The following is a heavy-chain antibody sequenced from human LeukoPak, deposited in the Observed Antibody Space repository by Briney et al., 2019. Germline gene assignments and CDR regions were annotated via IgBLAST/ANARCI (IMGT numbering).Heavy chain of an antibody. CDR1: GFTFSSYR. J-gene: IGHJ3*02. V-gene: IGHV3-30*18. Sequence: PGGSLRLSCAASGFTFSSYRMHWARQAPGKGLEWVAVISYDGSNKYYADSVKGRFTISRDNSKNTLYLQMNSLRAEDTAVYYCANLFSGNAFDIWGQGTMVTVSS. D-gene: IGHD6-19*01. CDR2: ISYDGSNK. CDR3: ANLFSGNAFDI.